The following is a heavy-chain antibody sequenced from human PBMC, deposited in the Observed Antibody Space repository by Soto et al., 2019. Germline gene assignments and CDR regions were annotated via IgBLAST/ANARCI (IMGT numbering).Heavy chain of an antibody. CDR1: GGTFSTST. CDR2: TITILDVA. D-gene: IGHD5-12*01. CDR3: ARDSPIGSTYSGYDAIDS. Sequence: QVQLVQSGAEVKKPGSSVKVSCKASGGTFSTSTFTWVRQAPGQGLEWIGRTITILDVADYAQDFQGRVTITADKSTSTAYMELTSLTSKDTAVYYCARDSPIGSTYSGYDAIDSWGQGTLVTVSS. V-gene: IGHV1-69*08. J-gene: IGHJ4*02.